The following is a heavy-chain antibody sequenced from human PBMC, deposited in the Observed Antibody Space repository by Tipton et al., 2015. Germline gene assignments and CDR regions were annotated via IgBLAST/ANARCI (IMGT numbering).Heavy chain of an antibody. V-gene: IGHV1-58*01. J-gene: IGHJ4*02. CDR1: GFTFTSSA. D-gene: IGHD3-22*01. Sequence: QSGAEVKKPGTSVKVSCKASGFTFTSSAVQWVRQARGQRLEWIGWIVVGSGNTNYAQKFQERVTITRDMSTSTAYMELSSLRSEDTAVYYCAATYYDSSGYYYSFDYWGQGTLVTVSS. CDR2: IVVGSGNT. CDR3: AATYYDSSGYYYSFDY.